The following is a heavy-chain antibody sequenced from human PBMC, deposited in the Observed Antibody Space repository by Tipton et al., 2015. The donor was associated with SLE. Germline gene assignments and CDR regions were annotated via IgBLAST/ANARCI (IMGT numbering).Heavy chain of an antibody. J-gene: IGHJ4*01. V-gene: IGHV4-59*08. D-gene: IGHD3-3*01. CDR3: ARGTFWLDY. CDR1: GDSIRSHS. CDR2: KHYSGST. Sequence: TLSLTCNVSGDSIRSHSWTWIRQTPGKGLEWIGYKHYSGSTNYNPSLKSRVTMSVDTSKNQFSLTLKSVTAADTAIYYCARGTFWLDYWGQGTLVTVSS.